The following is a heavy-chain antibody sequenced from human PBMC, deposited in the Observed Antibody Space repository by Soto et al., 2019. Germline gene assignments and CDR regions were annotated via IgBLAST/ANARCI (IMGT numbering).Heavy chain of an antibody. V-gene: IGHV1-18*04. D-gene: IGHD1-1*01. J-gene: IGHJ6*02. CDR1: GYTFTTYG. CDR3: ARDGERDTGLNFYYYLHGMDA. CDR2: ISPYNGTT. Sequence: ASVKVSCKASGYTFTTYGISWVRQAPGQGLEWMGWISPYNGTTKYAEKFQGEMTMTTDTATSTAYMDLRSLRSDDTAVYYCARDGERDTGLNFYYYLHGMDAWGQGTRVSVSS.